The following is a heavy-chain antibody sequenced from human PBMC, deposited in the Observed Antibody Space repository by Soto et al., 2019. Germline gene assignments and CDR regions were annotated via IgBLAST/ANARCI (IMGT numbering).Heavy chain of an antibody. CDR1: GYTFTHYF. Sequence: QVRLVQSGPEVRRPGASVTVSCKASGYTFTHYFIHWVRRAPGQGLEWMGYINPKSGDTHYSQTFRGRVSMTVVTSTDTASLGLSSLKSDDTAVYFCARVPGHKNSRGDFWGQGTPITVSS. CDR2: INPKSGDT. J-gene: IGHJ4*02. V-gene: IGHV1-2*02. D-gene: IGHD3-10*01. CDR3: ARVPGHKNSRGDF.